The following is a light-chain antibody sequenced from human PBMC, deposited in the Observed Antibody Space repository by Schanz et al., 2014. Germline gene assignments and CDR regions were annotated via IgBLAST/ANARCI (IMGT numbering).Light chain of an antibody. CDR3: QSYASRMGGV. Sequence: QSALTQPPSASGSPGQSVTISCTGTSSDVGGYNLVSWYQQHPGKAPKVMNDDVSNRPSGVSDRFSGSKSGNTASLTISGLQAEDEGDYYCQSYASRMGGVFGGGTKLTVL. CDR2: DVS. CDR1: SSDVGGYNL. V-gene: IGLV2-8*01. J-gene: IGLJ3*02.